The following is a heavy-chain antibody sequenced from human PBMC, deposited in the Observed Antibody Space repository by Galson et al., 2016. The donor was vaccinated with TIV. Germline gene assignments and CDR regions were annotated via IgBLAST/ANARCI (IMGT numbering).Heavy chain of an antibody. CDR3: ARGFSKLRYYGSGSYLYFDY. D-gene: IGHD3-10*01. CDR2: ISGYNDNT. J-gene: IGHJ4*02. CDR1: GYSFINYY. V-gene: IGHV1-18*01. Sequence: SVKVSCKASGYSFINYYITWVRQAPGQGLEWMGWISGYNDNTNYTLKFQGRLTMTTDTYTSTSYMELRSLRSDDTAVYYCARGFSKLRYYGSGSYLYFDYWGQGTLVTVSS.